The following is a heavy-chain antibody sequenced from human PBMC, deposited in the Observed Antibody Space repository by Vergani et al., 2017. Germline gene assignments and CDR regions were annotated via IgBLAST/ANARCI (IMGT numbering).Heavy chain of an antibody. V-gene: IGHV4-39*02. Sequence: QLQLQESGPGLVKPSETLSLTCTVSGGSISSSSYYWGWIRQPPGKGLEWIGSIYYSGGTYYNPSLKSRVTISVDTSKNHFSLKLSSVTAADTAVYYCARNPIGSSYYEYWGQGSLVTVSS. CDR1: GGSISSSSYY. CDR2: IYYSGGT. J-gene: IGHJ4*02. CDR3: ARNPIGSSYYEY. D-gene: IGHD3-10*01.